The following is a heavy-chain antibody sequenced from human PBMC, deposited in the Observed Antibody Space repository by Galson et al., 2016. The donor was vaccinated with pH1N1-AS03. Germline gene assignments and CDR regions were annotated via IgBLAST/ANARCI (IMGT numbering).Heavy chain of an antibody. D-gene: IGHD3-16*01. J-gene: IGHJ4*02. Sequence: QSGAEVKKPGESLKISCKGFGYRFTNYWIGWVRQMPGKGLEWMGIIYPGNSDSRYNKSFQGQVTISADTSISTVYLQWSSLQASDTAMYYCARPRLNYFDNWGQGTLVTVSS. CDR2: IYPGNSDS. V-gene: IGHV5-51*03. CDR1: GYRFTNYW. CDR3: ARPRLNYFDN.